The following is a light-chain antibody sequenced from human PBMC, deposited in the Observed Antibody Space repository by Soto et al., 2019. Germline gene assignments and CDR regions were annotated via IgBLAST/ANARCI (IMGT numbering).Light chain of an antibody. V-gene: IGKV1-39*01. CDR3: QQSYG. Sequence: DIQMTQSPSSLSASVGDRVTITCRASQSISSYLNWYQQKPGKAPKLLIYAASSLQSGVPSRFSGSGSGTDFTLTISSLQPEDFATYYCQQSYGFGQGTR. CDR2: AAS. J-gene: IGKJ5*01. CDR1: QSISSY.